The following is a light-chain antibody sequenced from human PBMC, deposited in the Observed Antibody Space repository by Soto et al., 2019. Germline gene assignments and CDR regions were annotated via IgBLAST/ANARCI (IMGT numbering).Light chain of an antibody. CDR3: QQGHNWPLT. J-gene: IGKJ2*01. CDR2: SAS. V-gene: IGKV3-15*01. Sequence: EIVMTQSPATLSVSTEERATLSCRASQSISTELAWYQQKPGQPPRLLIYSASTRATAVPARFTGSGSGSECTLTISGLQSEDFGVYYCQQGHNWPLTFGQGTRLEI. CDR1: QSISTE.